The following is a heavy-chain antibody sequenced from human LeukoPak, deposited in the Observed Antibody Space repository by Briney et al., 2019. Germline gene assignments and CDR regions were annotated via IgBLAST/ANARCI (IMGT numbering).Heavy chain of an antibody. CDR2: IKEDGSEI. J-gene: IGHJ4*02. V-gene: IGHV3-7*01. Sequence: GGSLRLSCAASGFTFSSYWKSWVRQAPGKGLEWVANIKEDGSEINYVDSVKGRFTISRDNAKNSLYLQMNSLRVDDTAVYYCARDRGYSTFDYWGQGTLVTVSS. CDR1: GFTFSSYW. D-gene: IGHD4-23*01. CDR3: ARDRGYSTFDY.